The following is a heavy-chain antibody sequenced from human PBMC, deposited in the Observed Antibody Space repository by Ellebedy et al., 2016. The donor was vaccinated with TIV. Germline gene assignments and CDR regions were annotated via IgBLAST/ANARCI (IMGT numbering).Heavy chain of an antibody. V-gene: IGHV3-23*01. CDR1: GFTFSSYA. D-gene: IGHD4-17*01. Sequence: GESLKISCAASGFTFSSYAMTWVRQAPGKGLEWVSAITGSGGSTYYADSVKGRLTIYRDNSKNTLYLQMNSLRAEDTAIYYCAKVRLTTRFFDYWGQGNLVTVSS. J-gene: IGHJ4*02. CDR3: AKVRLTTRFFDY. CDR2: ITGSGGST.